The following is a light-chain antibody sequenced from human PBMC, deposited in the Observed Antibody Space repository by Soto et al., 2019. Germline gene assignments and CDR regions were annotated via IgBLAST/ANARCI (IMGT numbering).Light chain of an antibody. V-gene: IGLV2-14*01. CDR3: SSYTSSSTVL. J-gene: IGLJ2*01. CDR1: SSDIGGYIY. CDR2: EVS. Sequence: QSALTQPASVSGSPGQSITISCTGTSSDIGGYIYVSWYQQHPGKAPKLMIYEVSNRPSGVSNRFSGSKSANTASLTISGLQAEDEADYYCSSYTSSSTVLFGGGTKLTVL.